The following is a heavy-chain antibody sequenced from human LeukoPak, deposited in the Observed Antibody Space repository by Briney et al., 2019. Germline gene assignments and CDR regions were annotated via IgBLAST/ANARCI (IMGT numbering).Heavy chain of an antibody. V-gene: IGHV4-4*07. CDR1: GGSISSYY. CDR2: IYTSGST. J-gene: IGHJ5*02. D-gene: IGHD2-21*02. CDR3: ARERVWRYCGGDSCGWFDP. Sequence: SETLSLTCTVSGGSISSYYWSWIRQPAGKGLEWIGRIYTSGSTNYNPSLKSRVTISVDTSKNQFSLKLSSVTAADTAVYYCARERVWRYCGGDSCGWFDPWGQGTLVTVSS.